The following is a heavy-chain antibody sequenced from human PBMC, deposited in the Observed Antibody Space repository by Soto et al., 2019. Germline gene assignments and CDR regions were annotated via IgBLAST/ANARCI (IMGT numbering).Heavy chain of an antibody. D-gene: IGHD3-9*01. CDR2: INPSGGST. J-gene: IGHJ6*03. V-gene: IGHV1-46*03. CDR3: ASQEGGLVTEDYYYYYMDV. Sequence: GASVKVSCKASGYTFTSYYMHWVRQAPGQGLEWMGIINPSGGSTSYAQKFQGRVTMTRDTSTSTVYMELSGLRSEDTAVYYCASQEGGLVTEDYYYYYMDVWGKGTTVTVSS. CDR1: GYTFTSYY.